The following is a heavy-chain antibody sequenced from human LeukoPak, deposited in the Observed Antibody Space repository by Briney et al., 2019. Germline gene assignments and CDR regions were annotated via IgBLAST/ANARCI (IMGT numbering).Heavy chain of an antibody. Sequence: PGGSLRLSCATSRFTISSYAMQWVRQAPGKGLEWVALISYDGINQYYADSVEGRFIISRDNSKNTLYLQLNSLRLEDTAVYYCTLTTFGVVYCFDYWGQGTLVTVSS. CDR1: RFTISSYA. D-gene: IGHD1/OR15-1a*01. J-gene: IGHJ4*02. CDR2: ISYDGINQ. CDR3: TLTTFGVVYCFDY. V-gene: IGHV3-30*04.